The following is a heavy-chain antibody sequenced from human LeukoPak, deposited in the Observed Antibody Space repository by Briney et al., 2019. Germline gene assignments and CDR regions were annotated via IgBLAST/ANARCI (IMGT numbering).Heavy chain of an antibody. CDR2: ISYDGSNK. D-gene: IGHD3-22*01. V-gene: IGHV3-30*18. J-gene: IGHJ4*02. Sequence: GGSLRLSCAASGFTFSSYGMHWVRQAPGKGLEWVAVISYDGSNKYYADSVKGRFTISRDNSENTLYLQMNSPRAEDTAVYYCAKDFRVVVITTFDYWGQGTLVTVSS. CDR3: AKDFRVVVITTFDY. CDR1: GFTFSSYG.